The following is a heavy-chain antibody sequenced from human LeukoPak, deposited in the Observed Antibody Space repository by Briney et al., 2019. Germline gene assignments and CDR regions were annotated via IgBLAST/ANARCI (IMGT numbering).Heavy chain of an antibody. CDR2: IYSDGVT. CDR3: ASKRHYYYGMDV. Sequence: PGGSLRLSCAASGFIVNSYAMSWVRQAPGKGLAWVSLIYSDGVTQYADSVKGRFTISRDNAKNSLYLQMNSLRAEDTAVYYCASKRHYYYGMDVWGQGTTVTVSS. J-gene: IGHJ6*02. V-gene: IGHV3-66*01. CDR1: GFIVNSYA.